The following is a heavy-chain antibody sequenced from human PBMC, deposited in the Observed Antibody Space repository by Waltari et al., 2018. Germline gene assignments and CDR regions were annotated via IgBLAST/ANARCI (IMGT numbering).Heavy chain of an antibody. CDR1: GYSFTSYW. D-gene: IGHD3-22*01. CDR3: ARHRTSKYYYDSSGYTALDY. CDR2: IYPGDSDT. Sequence: EVQLVQSGAEVKKPGESLKISCKGSGYSFTSYWIGWVRQMPGKGLEWMGIIYPGDSDTRYSPSCQGQVTISADKSISTAYLQWSSLKASDTAMYYCARHRTSKYYYDSSGYTALDYWGQGTLVTVSS. V-gene: IGHV5-51*01. J-gene: IGHJ4*02.